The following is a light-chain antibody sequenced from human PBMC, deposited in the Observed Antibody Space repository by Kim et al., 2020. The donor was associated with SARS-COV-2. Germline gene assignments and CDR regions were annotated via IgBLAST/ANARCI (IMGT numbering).Light chain of an antibody. CDR1: RLGSKY. J-gene: IGLJ2*01. Sequence: SYELTQPPSVSVSPGQTATITCSGDRLGSKYACWYQQKAGQSPVLVIYQDNKRPSGVPERFSGSNSGNTATLTISGTQAVDEADYYCQTWDSGRTFGGGTQLTVL. CDR2: QDN. CDR3: QTWDSGRT. V-gene: IGLV3-1*01.